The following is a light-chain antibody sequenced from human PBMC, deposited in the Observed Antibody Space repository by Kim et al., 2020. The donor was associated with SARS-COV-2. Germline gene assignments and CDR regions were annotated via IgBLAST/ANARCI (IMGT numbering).Light chain of an antibody. Sequence: TNTCSGSSTNIERNSVNGYQQFPGTAPRILIYSNDQRSSGVPDRFSGSKSGTAASLAITELRSEDEAEYFCAAWDDSLNVVFGGGTQLTVL. CDR1: STNIERNS. CDR2: SND. V-gene: IGLV1-44*01. J-gene: IGLJ2*01. CDR3: AAWDDSLNVV.